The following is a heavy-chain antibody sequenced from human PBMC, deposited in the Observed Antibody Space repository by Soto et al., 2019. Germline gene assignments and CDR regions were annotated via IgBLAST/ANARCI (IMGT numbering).Heavy chain of an antibody. CDR3: AKGSGEQSGLLDY. D-gene: IGHD6-25*01. V-gene: IGHV3-74*01. J-gene: IGHJ4*02. CDR1: GFTFSSYW. CDR2: INNDGSSK. Sequence: EVQLVESGGGLVQTGGSLRLSCAASGFTFSSYWMHWVRQAPGKGLVWVSRINNDGSSKTYADSVKGRFTISRDNAKNTLYLQMNSLRDEDRAVYYCAKGSGEQSGLLDYWGQGTLVTVSS.